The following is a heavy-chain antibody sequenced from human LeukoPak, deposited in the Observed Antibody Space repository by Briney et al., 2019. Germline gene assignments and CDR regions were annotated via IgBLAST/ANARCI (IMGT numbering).Heavy chain of an antibody. V-gene: IGHV3-23*01. CDR1: GFTFSSYA. Sequence: GGSLRLSCAASGFTFSSYAMSWVRQAPGKGLEWVSAISGSGGNTYYADSVKGRFTISRDNSKNTLYLQMNSLRAEDTAVYYCAKGATMIVVVITAVDYWGQGTLVTVSS. J-gene: IGHJ4*02. CDR2: ISGSGGNT. CDR3: AKGATMIVVVITAVDY. D-gene: IGHD3-22*01.